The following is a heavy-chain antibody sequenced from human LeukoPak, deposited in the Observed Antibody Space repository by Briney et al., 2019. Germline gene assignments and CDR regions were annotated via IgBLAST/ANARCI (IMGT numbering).Heavy chain of an antibody. J-gene: IGHJ4*02. V-gene: IGHV3-64*01. CDR1: GFTFSSCA. D-gene: IGHD1-26*01. Sequence: GGSLRLSCAASGFTFSSCAMHWVRQAPGKGLEYVSAISSNGGSTYYANSVKGRFTISRDNSKNTLYLQMGSLRAEDTAVYYCARDRIAGVDYWGQGTLVTVSS. CDR2: ISSNGGST. CDR3: ARDRIAGVDY.